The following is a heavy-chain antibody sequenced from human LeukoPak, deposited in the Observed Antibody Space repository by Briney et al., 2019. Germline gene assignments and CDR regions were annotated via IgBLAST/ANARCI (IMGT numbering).Heavy chain of an antibody. V-gene: IGHV4-38-2*02. CDR2: IYHSGST. D-gene: IGHD6-19*01. Sequence: SETLSLTCAVSGYSISSGYYWGWIRRPPGKGLEWIGSIYHSGSTYYNPSLKSRVIISVDTSKNQFSLKLSSVTAADTAVYYCARDDLGAVAAPFDYWGQGTLVTVSS. J-gene: IGHJ4*02. CDR1: GYSISSGYY. CDR3: ARDDLGAVAAPFDY.